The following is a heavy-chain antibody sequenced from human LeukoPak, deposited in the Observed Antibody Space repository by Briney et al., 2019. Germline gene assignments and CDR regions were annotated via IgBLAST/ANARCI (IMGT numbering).Heavy chain of an antibody. CDR2: ISSGGANM. CDR1: GFTFSRYE. CDR3: ARDGVAKSLDY. Sequence: GGSLRLSCAASGFTFSRYEMNWVRQPPGKGLEWVSYISSGGANMYYADSVKGRFTISRDNAKNSLYLQMNSLRAEDTAVYYCARDGVAKSLDYWGQGTLVTVSS. V-gene: IGHV3-48*03. J-gene: IGHJ4*02. D-gene: IGHD2-15*01.